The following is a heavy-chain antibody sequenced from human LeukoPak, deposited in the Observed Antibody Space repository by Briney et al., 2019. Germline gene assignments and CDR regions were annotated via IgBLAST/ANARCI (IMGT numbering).Heavy chain of an antibody. D-gene: IGHD2-21*01. CDR3: ARGRQHKHFDY. Sequence: SETLSLTCTVSGGSISSSSYYWGWIRQPPGKGLEWIGSIYYSGSTYYNPSLKSRVTISVDTSKNQFSLKLSSVTAADTAVYYCARGRQHKHFDYWGQGTLVTVSS. CDR2: IYYSGST. J-gene: IGHJ4*02. CDR1: GGSISSSSYY. V-gene: IGHV4-39*01.